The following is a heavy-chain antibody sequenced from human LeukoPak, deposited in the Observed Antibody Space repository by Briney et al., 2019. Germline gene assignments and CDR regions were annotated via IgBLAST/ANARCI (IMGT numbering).Heavy chain of an antibody. V-gene: IGHV4-34*01. CDR2: INQSGST. D-gene: IGHD3-16*01. Sequence: SETLSLTCAVYDESFSGYYWSWIRQPPGKGLEWIGEINQSGSTNYNPSLKSRVTISVDTSKNQFSLKLSSVTAADTAVYYCARAAVWSRRINYYYYYMDVWGKGTTVTVSS. J-gene: IGHJ6*03. CDR3: ARAAVWSRRINYYYYYMDV. CDR1: DESFSGYY.